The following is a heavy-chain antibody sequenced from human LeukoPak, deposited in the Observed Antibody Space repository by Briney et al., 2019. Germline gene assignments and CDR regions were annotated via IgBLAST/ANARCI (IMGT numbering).Heavy chain of an antibody. D-gene: IGHD1-26*01. J-gene: IGHJ4*02. CDR3: ASFSPTTATFDY. CDR2: ISAYNGNT. Sequence: GASVKVSCKASGYTFTSYGISWVRQAPGQGPEWMGWISAYNGNTNYAQKFQGRVTLTTDTSTSTAYMELTSLRSDDTAVYYCASFSPTTATFDYWEQGTLVTVSS. CDR1: GYTFTSYG. V-gene: IGHV1-18*01.